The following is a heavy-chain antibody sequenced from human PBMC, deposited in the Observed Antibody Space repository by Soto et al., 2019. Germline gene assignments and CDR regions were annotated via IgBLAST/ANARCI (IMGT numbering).Heavy chain of an antibody. Sequence: SETLSLTCTVSGGSISSYYWSWIRQPPGKGLEWIGYIYYSGSTNYNPSLKSRVTISVDTSKNQFSLKLSSVTAADTAVYYCARHQFGYCSGGSCLFDYWGQGTLVTVSS. D-gene: IGHD2-15*01. CDR3: ARHQFGYCSGGSCLFDY. CDR2: IYYSGST. V-gene: IGHV4-59*08. CDR1: GGSISSYY. J-gene: IGHJ4*02.